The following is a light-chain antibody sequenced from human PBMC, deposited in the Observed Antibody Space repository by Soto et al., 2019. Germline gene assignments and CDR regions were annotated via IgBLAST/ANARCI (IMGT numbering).Light chain of an antibody. V-gene: IGKV2-30*01. CDR3: MHSMGWPKLT. Sequence: VLTQSPLSLSVTLGQPASISCRSSRSLVYSDGNTYLHWFQQRPGQSTRRLIDNVSNQDSGVQDRFSDSGCGTDFHLEISRVEAMDVGMYYSMHSMGWPKLTFGQGTKVEIK. J-gene: IGKJ1*01. CDR1: RSLVYSDGNTY. CDR2: NVS.